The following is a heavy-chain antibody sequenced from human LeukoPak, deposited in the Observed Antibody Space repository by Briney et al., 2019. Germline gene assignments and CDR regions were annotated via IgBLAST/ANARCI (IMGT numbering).Heavy chain of an antibody. Sequence: GGSLRLSCAASGFTFSSYGMHWVRQAPGKGLEWVAVISYDGSNKYYADPVKGRFTISRDNSKNTLYLQMNSLRAEDTAVYYCARSYSDAFDIWGQGTMVTVSS. V-gene: IGHV3-30*03. CDR2: ISYDGSNK. CDR1: GFTFSSYG. CDR3: ARSYSDAFDI. D-gene: IGHD1-26*01. J-gene: IGHJ3*02.